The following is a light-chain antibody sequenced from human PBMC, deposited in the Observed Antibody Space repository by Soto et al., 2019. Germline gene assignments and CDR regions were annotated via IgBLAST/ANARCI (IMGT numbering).Light chain of an antibody. J-gene: IGLJ2*01. CDR2: EVS. CDR3: SSYAGSPVV. V-gene: IGLV2-8*01. CDR1: SSDVGGYNY. Sequence: QSALTQPPSASGSPGQSVTISCTGTSSDVGGYNYVSWYQQDPGKAPKLMIYEVSKRPSGVPDRFSGSKSGNTASLTVSGLQAEDEADYYCSSYAGSPVVFGGGTQLTVL.